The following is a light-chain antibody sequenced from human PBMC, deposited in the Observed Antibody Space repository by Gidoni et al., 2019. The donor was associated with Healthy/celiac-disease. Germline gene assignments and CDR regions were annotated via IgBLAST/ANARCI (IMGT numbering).Light chain of an antibody. CDR2: AAS. Sequence: DIQMTQSPSSLSASVGDRVTITCQASQSISSYLNWYQQKPGKAPKLLIYAASSLQSGVPSRFSGSGSGTDFTLTISSLQPEDFATYYCQQSYSTLWTFGQXTKVEIK. V-gene: IGKV1-39*01. J-gene: IGKJ1*01. CDR3: QQSYSTLWT. CDR1: QSISSY.